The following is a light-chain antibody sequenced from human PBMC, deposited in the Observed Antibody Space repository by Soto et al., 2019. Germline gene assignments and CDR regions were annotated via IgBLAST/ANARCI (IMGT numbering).Light chain of an antibody. V-gene: IGKV3-11*01. CDR3: QHRSNWPTYP. Sequence: EIVLTHSPAALSFFPGETATLSCRASQSFNNDLAWYQQKPCQAPRRLIYDASNWATGVPARFRVSGSGTDFTLTISSRDPEDFAVDDCQHRSNWPTYPFGQGTKLEI. CDR1: QSFNND. CDR2: DAS. J-gene: IGKJ2*01.